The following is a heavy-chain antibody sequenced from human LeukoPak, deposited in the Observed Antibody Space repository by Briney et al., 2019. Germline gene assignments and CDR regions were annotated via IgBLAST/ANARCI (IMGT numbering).Heavy chain of an antibody. Sequence: ASVKVSCKASGYTFTGYYMHWVRQAPGQGLEWMGWINPNSGGTNYAQKFQGGVTMTRDTSISTAYMELSRLRSDDTAVYYCARSMDYYYDSSGYYRRGAFDIWGQGTMVTVSS. CDR3: ARSMDYYYDSSGYYRRGAFDI. D-gene: IGHD3-22*01. J-gene: IGHJ3*02. V-gene: IGHV1-2*02. CDR2: INPNSGGT. CDR1: GYTFTGYY.